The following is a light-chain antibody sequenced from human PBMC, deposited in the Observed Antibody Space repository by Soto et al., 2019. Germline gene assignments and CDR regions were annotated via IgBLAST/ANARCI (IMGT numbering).Light chain of an antibody. CDR2: DDN. CDR1: SGSFDSFY. CDR3: QSYDTTSQV. Sequence: NFMLTQPHSVSESPGKTVTISCARSSGSFDSFYVQWYQQRPGSAPNLVIYDDNKRPSGVPDRFSGSIDTSSNSASLTISGLKPEDEADYFCQSYDTTSQVFGGGTKLTVL. V-gene: IGLV6-57*04. J-gene: IGLJ3*02.